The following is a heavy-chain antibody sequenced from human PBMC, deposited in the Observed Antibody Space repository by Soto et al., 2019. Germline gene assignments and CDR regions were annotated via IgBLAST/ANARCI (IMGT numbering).Heavy chain of an antibody. CDR1: GGSISSGGYY. D-gene: IGHD3-16*01. CDR3: ARNAWGASVKYAFDI. CDR2: IYYSGST. Sequence: SETLSLTCTVSGGSISSGGYYWSWIRQHPGKGLDWIGYIYYSGSTYYNPSLKSRVTISVDTSKNQFSLKLSSVTAADTFVYYCARNAWGASVKYAFDIWGQGTMVTVSS. V-gene: IGHV4-31*03. J-gene: IGHJ3*02.